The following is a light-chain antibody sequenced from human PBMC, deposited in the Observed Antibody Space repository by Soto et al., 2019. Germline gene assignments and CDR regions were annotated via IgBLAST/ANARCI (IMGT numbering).Light chain of an antibody. V-gene: IGKV3-15*01. J-gene: IGKJ2*01. Sequence: ALTQSPDALSVSPGETVTLSCTANLNIGNMLAWYQQKPGQAPRLLIYDASTRATSIPDRFSGSGSGTDFSLTISSLRSDDFGVYYCQQYIHWPRTFGLGANLEI. CDR3: QQYIHWPRT. CDR2: DAS. CDR1: LNIGNM.